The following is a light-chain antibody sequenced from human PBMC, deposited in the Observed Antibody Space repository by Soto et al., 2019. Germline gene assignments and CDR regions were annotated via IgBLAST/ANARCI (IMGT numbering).Light chain of an antibody. CDR1: QSFRGL. CDR3: QQRHMWPIT. V-gene: IGKV3-11*01. Sequence: VLTQSPVTLPLSPGERATLSCRASQSFRGLLAWYQQKPGQAPRLLIYDAYNRDTGIPPRFSGSGAGTDFTLTISSLEPEDSAVYYCQQRHMWPITFGQGTRLELK. J-gene: IGKJ5*01. CDR2: DAY.